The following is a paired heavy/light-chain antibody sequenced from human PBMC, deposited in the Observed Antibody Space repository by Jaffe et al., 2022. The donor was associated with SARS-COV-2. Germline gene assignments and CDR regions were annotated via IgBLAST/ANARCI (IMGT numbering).Light chain of an antibody. V-gene: IGKV3-15*01. CDR3: QQYNNWPLT. Sequence: EIVMTQSPATLSVSPGERATLSCRASQSINNNLAWYQQKPGQAPRLLIYGASARATGIPARFSGSASGTEFTLTISSLQSEDFAVYYCQQYNNWPLTFGQGTRLEIK. CDR2: GAS. CDR1: QSINNN. J-gene: IGKJ5*01.
Heavy chain of an antibody. V-gene: IGHV3-23*04. CDR1: GFTFSSYGKT. J-gene: IGHJ6*03. Sequence: EGQLVESGGGLVQPGGSLRLSCAASGFTFSSYGKTMSWVRQAPGKGLEWVSSITGSGDSTYYAESVTGRFTVSRDNSQNTLYLQMNSLRGEDTAVYYCANHNWEPAHYMYMGVWGKGTTVTVSS. D-gene: IGHD1-26*01. CDR3: ANHNWEPAHYMYMGV. CDR2: ITGSGDST.